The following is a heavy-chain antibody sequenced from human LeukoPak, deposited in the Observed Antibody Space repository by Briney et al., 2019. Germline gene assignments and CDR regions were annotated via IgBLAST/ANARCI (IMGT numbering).Heavy chain of an antibody. Sequence: PSETLSLTCAVYGGSFSGYYWSWIRQPPGKGLEWIGEINHSGSTNYNPSLKSRVTISVDTSKNQFSLKLSSVTAADTAVYYCARGFLGHGYVYYYYGMDVWGQGTTVTVSS. D-gene: IGHD5-18*01. CDR2: INHSGST. CDR3: ARGFLGHGYVYYYYGMDV. CDR1: GGSFSGYY. J-gene: IGHJ6*02. V-gene: IGHV4-34*01.